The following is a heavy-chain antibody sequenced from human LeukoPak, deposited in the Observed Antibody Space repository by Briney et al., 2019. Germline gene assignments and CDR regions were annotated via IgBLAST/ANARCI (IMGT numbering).Heavy chain of an antibody. V-gene: IGHV4-59*01. CDR3: ARVGDYYDSSCPLWFDP. J-gene: IGHJ5*02. CDR2: IYYSVIT. CDR1: GGSISSYY. Sequence: PSEALSLTCTVPGGSISSYYWSWIRQPPGKGLGWIGYIYYSVITNYNPSLKCRVTISVDTSKNRFSLNLSSVAAADTAAYYCARVGDYYDSSCPLWFDPWGQGTLVTVSS. D-gene: IGHD3-22*01.